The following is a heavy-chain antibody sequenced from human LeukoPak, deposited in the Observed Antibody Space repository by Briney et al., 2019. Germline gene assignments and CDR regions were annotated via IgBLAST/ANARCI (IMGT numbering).Heavy chain of an antibody. J-gene: IGHJ4*02. CDR2: IYDSGTT. CDR3: ARFGSRGYSYGLWKSYYFDY. V-gene: IGHV4-59*12. Sequence: SETLSLTCTVSGGSISNYYWSWIRQPPGKGPEWIGYIYDSGTTYYNPSLKSRVTISVDTSKNQFSLKLSSVTAADTAVYYCARFGSRGYSYGLWKSYYFDYWGQGTLVTVSS. CDR1: GGSISNYY. D-gene: IGHD5-18*01.